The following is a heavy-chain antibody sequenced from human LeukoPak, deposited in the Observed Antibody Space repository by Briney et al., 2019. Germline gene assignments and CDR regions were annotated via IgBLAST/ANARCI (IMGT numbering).Heavy chain of an antibody. J-gene: IGHJ6*03. V-gene: IGHV4-59*01. CDR3: ARYSSSSGSYYYYYYMDV. D-gene: IGHD6-6*01. Sequence: PSETLSLTCTVSGGSISSYYWSWIRQPPGKGLEWIGYIYHSGSTNYNPSLKSRVTISVDTSKNQFSLKLSSVTAADTAVYYCARYSSSSGSYYYYYYMDVWGKGTTVTVSS. CDR2: IYHSGST. CDR1: GGSISSYY.